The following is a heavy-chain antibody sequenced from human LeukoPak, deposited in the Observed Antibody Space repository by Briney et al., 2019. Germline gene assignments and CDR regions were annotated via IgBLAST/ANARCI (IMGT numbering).Heavy chain of an antibody. CDR2: IYSGGST. D-gene: IGHD6-19*01. J-gene: IGHJ4*02. V-gene: IGHV3-53*04. Sequence: PGGSLRLSCAASGFTVSSNYMSWVRQAPGKGLEWVSVIYSGGSTYYSDSVKGRFTISRHNSKNTLYLQMNSLRAEDTAVYYCARGDGSAVAGTLSFDYWGQGTLVTVSS. CDR1: GFTVSSNY. CDR3: ARGDGSAVAGTLSFDY.